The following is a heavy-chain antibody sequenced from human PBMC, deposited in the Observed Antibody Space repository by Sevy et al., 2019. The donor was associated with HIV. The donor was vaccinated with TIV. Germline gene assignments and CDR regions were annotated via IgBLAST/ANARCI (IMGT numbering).Heavy chain of an antibody. D-gene: IGHD5-12*01. J-gene: IGHJ3*02. CDR3: ARVIVATTYPIRVHESDI. CDR1: GYRFTNYW. V-gene: IGHV5-51*01. CDR2: IYPGDSDT. Sequence: GESLKISCKGSGYRFTNYWLGWVRQMPGKGLEWMGMIYPGDSDTRYSPSFQDQVSISADKSISTAYLQWTSLKASETAMYYCARVIVATTYPIRVHESDIWGQGTMVTVSS.